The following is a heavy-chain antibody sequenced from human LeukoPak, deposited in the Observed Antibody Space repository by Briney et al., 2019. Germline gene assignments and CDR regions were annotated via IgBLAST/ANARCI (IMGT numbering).Heavy chain of an antibody. CDR3: AITGVRDFDS. CDR1: GFTFTSST. CDR2: ITGGGGRST. V-gene: IGHV3-23*01. D-gene: IGHD4-11*01. J-gene: IGHJ4*02. Sequence: GGSLRLSCAASGFTFTSSTMTWVRQAPGKGLEWVSNITGGGGRSTYHADYVKGRFTISRDNSNDTLFLQINSLRAEDTAVYYCAITGVRDFDSWGQGTLVTVSS.